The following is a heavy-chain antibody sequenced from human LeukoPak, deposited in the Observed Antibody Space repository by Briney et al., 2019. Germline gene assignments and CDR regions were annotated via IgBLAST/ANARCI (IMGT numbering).Heavy chain of an antibody. CDR3: ASSIFGVVTNFDC. J-gene: IGHJ4*02. CDR2: IIPILGIA. D-gene: IGHD3-3*01. Sequence: SVKVSCKASGGTFSSYTISWVRQAPGQGLEWMGRIIPILGIANYAQKFQGRVTITADKSTSTAYMELSSLRSEDTAVYYCASSIFGVVTNFDCWGQGTLVTVSS. CDR1: GGTFSSYT. V-gene: IGHV1-69*02.